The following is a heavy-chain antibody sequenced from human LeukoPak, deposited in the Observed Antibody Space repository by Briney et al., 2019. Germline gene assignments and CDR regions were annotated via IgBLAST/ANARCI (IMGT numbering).Heavy chain of an antibody. V-gene: IGHV3-7*01. CDR1: GFAFSSHW. D-gene: IGHD3-22*01. CDR2: INQDGSRK. J-gene: IGHJ6*03. Sequence: GGSLRLSCAASGFAFSSHWMNWVRQAPGKGLEWVAIINQDGSRKSSADSVKGRFTISRDNAKNSLYLQMNSLRAEDTAVCYCARAVRKVVITTWYMDAWGKGTTVTVSS. CDR3: ARAVRKVVITTWYMDA.